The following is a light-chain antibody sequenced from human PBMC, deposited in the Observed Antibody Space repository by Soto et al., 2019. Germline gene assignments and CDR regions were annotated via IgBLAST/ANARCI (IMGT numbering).Light chain of an antibody. CDR3: QQRSNWPLT. J-gene: IGKJ4*01. CDR1: QSVSSY. Sequence: EIVLTQSPATLSLSPGERATLSCRASQSVSSYFAWYQQKPGQAPRLLIYDASNRATGIPARFSGSRSGTDFTLTISSLEPEDFAVYYCQQRSNWPLTFGGGTKVEIK. CDR2: DAS. V-gene: IGKV3-11*01.